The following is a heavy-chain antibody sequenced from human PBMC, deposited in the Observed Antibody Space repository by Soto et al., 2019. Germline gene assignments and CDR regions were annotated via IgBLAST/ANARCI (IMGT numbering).Heavy chain of an antibody. V-gene: IGHV1-46*01. J-gene: IGHJ4*02. CDR1: GYTFTSYY. D-gene: IGHD3-16*02. CDR3: ARAAYVWGSYCYTYIFDY. CDR2: INPSGGST. Sequence: ASVKVSCKASGYTFTSYYMHWVRQAPGQGLEWMGIINPSGGSTSYAQKFQGRVTMTRDTSTSTVYMELSSLRSEDTAVYYCARAAYVWGSYCYTYIFDYWGQGTLVTVSS.